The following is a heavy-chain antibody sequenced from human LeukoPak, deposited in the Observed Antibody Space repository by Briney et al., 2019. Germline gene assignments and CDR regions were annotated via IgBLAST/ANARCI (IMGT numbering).Heavy chain of an antibody. J-gene: IGHJ6*03. CDR1: GGTFSSYA. Sequence: ASVKVSCKASGGTFSSYAISWVRQAPGQGLEWMGGIVPIFGTANYAQKFQGRVTITADKSTSTAYMELSSLRSEDTAVYYCARGGHGDSPPLWYYYYMDVWGKGTTVTISS. CDR3: ARGGHGDSPPLWYYYYMDV. V-gene: IGHV1-69*06. CDR2: IVPIFGTA. D-gene: IGHD4-17*01.